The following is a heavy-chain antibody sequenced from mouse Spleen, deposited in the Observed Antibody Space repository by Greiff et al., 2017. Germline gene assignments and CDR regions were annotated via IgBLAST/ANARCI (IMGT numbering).Heavy chain of an antibody. CDR1: GYTFTSYW. Sequence: VKLQQPGAELVKPGASVKLSCKASGYTFTSYWMHWVKPRPGQGLEWIGEIDPSDSYTNYNQKFKGKATLTVDKSSSTAYMQLSSLTSEDSAVYYCARWGDGGFAYWGQGTLVTVSA. V-gene: IGHV1-69*02. D-gene: IGHD1-2*01. CDR2: IDPSDSYT. CDR3: ARWGDGGFAY. J-gene: IGHJ3*01.